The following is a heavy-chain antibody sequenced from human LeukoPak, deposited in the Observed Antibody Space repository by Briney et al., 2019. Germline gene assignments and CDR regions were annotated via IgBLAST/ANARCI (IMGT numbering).Heavy chain of an antibody. Sequence: PGGSLRLSCAASGFTVSSNYMSWVRQAPGKGLEWVSVIYSGGSTYYADSVKGRFTISRDNSKNTLYLQMNSLRAEDTAVYYCASGIRRVYDSSGYYLFDYWGQGTLVTVSS. V-gene: IGHV3-66*01. D-gene: IGHD3-22*01. CDR3: ASGIRRVYDSSGYYLFDY. J-gene: IGHJ4*02. CDR1: GFTVSSNY. CDR2: IYSGGST.